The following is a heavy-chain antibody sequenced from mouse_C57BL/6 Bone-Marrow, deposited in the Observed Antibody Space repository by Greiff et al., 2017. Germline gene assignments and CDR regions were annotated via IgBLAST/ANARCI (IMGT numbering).Heavy chain of an antibody. V-gene: IGHV2-6*01. J-gene: IGHJ3*01. CDR1: GFSLTSYG. CDR3: ASLLEAY. D-gene: IGHD1-1*01. Sequence: QVHVKQSGPGLVAPSQSLSITCTVSGFSLTSYGVDWVRQSPGKGLEWLGVIWGVGSTNYNSALKSRLSISKDNSKSQVFLKMNSLQTDDTAMYYCASLLEAYWGQGTLVTVSA. CDR2: IWGVGST.